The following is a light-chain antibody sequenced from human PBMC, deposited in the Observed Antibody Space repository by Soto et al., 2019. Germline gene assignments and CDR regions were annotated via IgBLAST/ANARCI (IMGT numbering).Light chain of an antibody. Sequence: EIVMTQSPATLSVSPGERATLSCRASQGVSSYLAWYQQKPGQAPRLLIYDASNRATGIPARFSGSGPGTDFTLTISSLEPEDFAVYYCQQRSNFTFGQGTRLEIK. CDR2: DAS. CDR1: QGVSSY. V-gene: IGKV3D-11*01. J-gene: IGKJ5*01. CDR3: QQRSNFT.